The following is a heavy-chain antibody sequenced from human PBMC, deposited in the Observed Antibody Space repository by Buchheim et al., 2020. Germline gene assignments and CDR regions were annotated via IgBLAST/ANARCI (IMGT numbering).Heavy chain of an antibody. Sequence: QVQLVESGGGVVQPGRSLRLSCAASGFTFSSYAMHWVRQAPGKGLEWVAVISYDGSNKYYADSVKGRFTISRDNSKNTLYLQMNSLRAEDTAVYYCARERLAAPGWLDPWGQGTL. V-gene: IGHV3-30-3*01. CDR1: GFTFSSYA. J-gene: IGHJ5*02. CDR2: ISYDGSNK. D-gene: IGHD6-6*01. CDR3: ARERLAAPGWLDP.